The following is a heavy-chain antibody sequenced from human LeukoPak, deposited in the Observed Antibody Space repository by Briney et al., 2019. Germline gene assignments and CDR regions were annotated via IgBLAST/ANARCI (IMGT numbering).Heavy chain of an antibody. V-gene: IGHV1-46*01. CDR3: ARELRGGYDSSGYYYKRGAFDI. CDR1: GYTFTSYY. D-gene: IGHD3-22*01. J-gene: IGHJ3*02. Sequence: ASVKVSCKASGYTFTSYYMHWVRQAPGQGLEWMGIINPSGGGTSYAQKFQGRVTMTRDTSTSTVYMELSSLRSEDTAVYYCARELRGGYDSSGYYYKRGAFDIWGQGTMVTVSS. CDR2: INPSGGGT.